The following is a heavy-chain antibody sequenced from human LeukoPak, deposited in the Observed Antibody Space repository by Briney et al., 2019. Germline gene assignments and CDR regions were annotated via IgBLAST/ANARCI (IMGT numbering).Heavy chain of an antibody. J-gene: IGHJ5*02. Sequence: GESLKISCKGSGYKFSTYWVAWVRQMPGKGLEWMGIIYPDDSDTRYSPSFQGQVTISADKSINTAYLQWSSLKASDTAMYYCARRQCGGSCYRFDPWGQGTLVTVSS. CDR2: IYPDDSDT. V-gene: IGHV5-51*01. CDR1: GYKFSTYW. D-gene: IGHD2-15*01. CDR3: ARRQCGGSCYRFDP.